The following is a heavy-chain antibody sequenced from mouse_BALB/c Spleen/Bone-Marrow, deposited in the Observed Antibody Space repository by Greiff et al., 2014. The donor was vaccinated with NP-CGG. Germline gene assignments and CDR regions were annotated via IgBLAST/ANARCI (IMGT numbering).Heavy chain of an antibody. CDR3: ARINTATGAIDY. CDR1: GFSLTSYG. Sequence: VKLEESGPGLVAPSQSLSITCTVSGFSLTSYGVHWVRQPPGKGLEWLGVIWADGSTNYNSALMSRLSIRKDNSKNQVFLKMTSPQTDDTAMYYCARINTATGAIDYWGQGTSVTVSS. CDR2: IWADGST. J-gene: IGHJ4*01. V-gene: IGHV2-9*02. D-gene: IGHD1-2*01.